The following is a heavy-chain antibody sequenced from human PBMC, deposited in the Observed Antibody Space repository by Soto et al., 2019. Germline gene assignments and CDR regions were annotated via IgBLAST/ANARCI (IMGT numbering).Heavy chain of an antibody. D-gene: IGHD2-15*01. V-gene: IGHV3-21*01. CDR3: ARDARGKEVVGAAPSNS. CDR1: GFTFSSYS. J-gene: IGHJ4*02. CDR2: ISSSSSYI. Sequence: EVQLVESGGGLVKPGGSLRLSCAASGFTFSSYSMNWVRQAPGKGLEWVSSISSSSSYIYYADSVRGRFTISRDNAKNSLYLQMTSLRAEDTAVYYCARDARGKEVVGAAPSNSWGQGTLVTVSS.